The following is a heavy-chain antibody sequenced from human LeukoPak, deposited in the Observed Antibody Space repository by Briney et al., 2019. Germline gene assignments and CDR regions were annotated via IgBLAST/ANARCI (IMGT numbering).Heavy chain of an antibody. J-gene: IGHJ6*03. CDR1: GYTFTPYG. Sequence: DSVKVSCKASGYTFTPYGISWVGQAPAQGLEWMGWSCAYNGNTNYAQKFQGRVTMTTDTSTSTAYMELRSLRSDDTAVYYCARDYGSGKRNYYCYYMDVWGKGTTVTVSS. D-gene: IGHD3-10*01. CDR2: SCAYNGNT. CDR3: ARDYGSGKRNYYCYYMDV. V-gene: IGHV1-18*01.